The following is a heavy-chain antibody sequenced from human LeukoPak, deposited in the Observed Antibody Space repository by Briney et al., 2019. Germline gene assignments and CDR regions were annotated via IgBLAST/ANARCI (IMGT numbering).Heavy chain of an antibody. CDR2: IYYSGST. V-gene: IGHV4-59*01. Sequence: SETLSLTCTVSGGSISSYYWSWIRQPPGKGLEWIGYIYYSGSTNYNPSLKSRVTISVDTSKNQFSLKLSSVTAADTAVYYCARESYEYWSDPWGQGTLVTVSS. CDR1: GGSISSYY. D-gene: IGHD3-22*01. J-gene: IGHJ5*02. CDR3: ARESYEYWSDP.